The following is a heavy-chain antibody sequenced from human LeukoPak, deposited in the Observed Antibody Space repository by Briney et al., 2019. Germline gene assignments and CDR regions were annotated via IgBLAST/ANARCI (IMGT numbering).Heavy chain of an antibody. CDR3: AREGCSGGSCTPFDI. CDR2: IYSSGTT. D-gene: IGHD2-15*01. Sequence: SETLSLTCTVSGGSISVQYWSWIRQPPGKGLEWIGYIYSSGTTNYNPSLKSRVTISVDTSKNQFSLKLSSVTAADTAVYYCAREGCSGGSCTPFDIWGQGTMVTVSS. V-gene: IGHV4-59*11. J-gene: IGHJ3*02. CDR1: GGSISVQY.